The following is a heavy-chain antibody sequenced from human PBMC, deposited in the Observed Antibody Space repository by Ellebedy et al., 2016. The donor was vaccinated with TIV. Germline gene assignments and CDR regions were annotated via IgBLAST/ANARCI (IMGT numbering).Heavy chain of an antibody. Sequence: GGSLRLXXAASGFTFSSYSMNWVRQAPGKGLKWVSSISSSSSNIYYADSVRGRFTISRDNAKNSLYLQMDSLGADDTAVYYCARAHSTKGYKPCFWGQGTLVTVSP. V-gene: IGHV3-21*01. CDR2: ISSSSSNI. D-gene: IGHD5-24*01. J-gene: IGHJ4*02. CDR1: GFTFSSYS. CDR3: ARAHSTKGYKPCF.